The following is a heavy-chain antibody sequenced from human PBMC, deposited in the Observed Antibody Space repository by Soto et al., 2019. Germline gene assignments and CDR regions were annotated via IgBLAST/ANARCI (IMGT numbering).Heavy chain of an antibody. CDR2: IIPILGIA. CDR3: ARDDIAAAGTDY. Sequence: QVQLVQSGAEVKKPGSSVKVSCKASGGTVSSYTISWVRQAPGQGLEWMGRIIPILGIANYAQKFQGRVTSTADKSTSTAYMELSSLRSEDTAVYYCARDDIAAAGTDYWGQGTLVTVSS. CDR1: GGTVSSYT. J-gene: IGHJ4*02. V-gene: IGHV1-69*08. D-gene: IGHD6-13*01.